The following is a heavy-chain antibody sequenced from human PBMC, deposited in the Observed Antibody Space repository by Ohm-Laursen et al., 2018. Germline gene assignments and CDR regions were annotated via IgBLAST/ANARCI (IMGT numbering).Heavy chain of an antibody. CDR2: IKQDGSEK. J-gene: IGHJ4*02. CDR1: GFTFSSYS. V-gene: IGHV3-7*01. CDR3: ARDPWELFTYFDY. D-gene: IGHD1-26*01. Sequence: GSLRLSCSASGFTFSSYSMNWVRQAPGKGLEWVANIKQDGSEKYYVNSVKGRFTISRDNAKNSLYLQMNSLRAEDTAVYYCARDPWELFTYFDYWGQGTLVTVSS.